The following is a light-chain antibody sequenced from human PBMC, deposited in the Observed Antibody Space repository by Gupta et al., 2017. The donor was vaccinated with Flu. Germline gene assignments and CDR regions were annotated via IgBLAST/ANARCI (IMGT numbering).Light chain of an antibody. CDR3: AAWDDSRGAYV. Sequence: QSVLTQPPSASGTPGQRVTISCSGSSSNIGRDTVIWYPQLPGTAPKLLIYGNSERPSGVPDRFSGSKSDTSASLGISGLQSEDEADYHCAAWDDSRGAYVFGSGTRVSVL. CDR2: GNS. J-gene: IGLJ1*01. CDR1: SSNIGRDT. V-gene: IGLV1-44*01.